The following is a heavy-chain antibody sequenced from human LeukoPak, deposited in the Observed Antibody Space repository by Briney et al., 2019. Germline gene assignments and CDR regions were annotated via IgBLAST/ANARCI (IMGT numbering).Heavy chain of an antibody. Sequence: SETLSLTCAVYGGSFSGYYWSWIRQPPGKGLEWIGEINHSGSTNYNPSLKSRVTISVDTSKNQFSLKLSSVTAADTAVYYCARVSAAAVEPWGKGTTVTISS. CDR2: INHSGST. D-gene: IGHD6-13*01. CDR1: GGSFSGYY. CDR3: ARVSAAAVEP. V-gene: IGHV4-34*01. J-gene: IGHJ6*04.